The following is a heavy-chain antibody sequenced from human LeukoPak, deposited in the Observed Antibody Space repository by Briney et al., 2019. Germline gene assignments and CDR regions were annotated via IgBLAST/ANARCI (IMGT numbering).Heavy chain of an antibody. CDR1: GYTFTGYY. D-gene: IGHD2-15*01. Sequence: ASVKASCKASGYTFTGYYMHWVRQAPGQGLEWMGWINPNSGGTNYAQKFQGRVTMTRDTSISTAYMELSRLRSDDTAVYYCARLVDQHVQPGDYWGQGTLVTVSS. V-gene: IGHV1-2*02. CDR2: INPNSGGT. J-gene: IGHJ4*02. CDR3: ARLVDQHVQPGDY.